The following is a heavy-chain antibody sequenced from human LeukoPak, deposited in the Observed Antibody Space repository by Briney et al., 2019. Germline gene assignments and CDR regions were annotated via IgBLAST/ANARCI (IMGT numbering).Heavy chain of an antibody. D-gene: IGHD5-24*01. CDR2: INHSGST. Sequence: SETLSLACTVSGGSISSSSYYWGWIRQPPGKGLEWIGEINHSGSTNYNPSLKSRVTISVDTSKNQFSLKLSSVTAADTAVYYCARGSPRAGQRYNWFDPWGQGTLVTVSS. CDR3: ARGSPRAGQRYNWFDP. V-gene: IGHV4-39*07. CDR1: GGSISSSSYY. J-gene: IGHJ5*02.